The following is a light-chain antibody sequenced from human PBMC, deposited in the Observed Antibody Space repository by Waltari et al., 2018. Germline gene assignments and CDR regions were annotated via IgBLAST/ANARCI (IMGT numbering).Light chain of an antibody. V-gene: IGLV2-8*01. CDR3: SSYAGSNNFVV. J-gene: IGLJ2*01. Sequence: QSALTQSPYASGSPGQSVTISCTGISRDVGDYNSVSWYQQHPGKTPKVIIYEVSKRPSGVPYRFSGSKSGNTASLTVSGLQAEDEADYYCSSYAGSNNFVVFGGGTKLTVL. CDR1: SRDVGDYNS. CDR2: EVS.